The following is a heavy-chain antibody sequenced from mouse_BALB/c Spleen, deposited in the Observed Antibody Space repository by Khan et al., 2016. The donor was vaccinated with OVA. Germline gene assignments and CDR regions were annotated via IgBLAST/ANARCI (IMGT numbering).Heavy chain of an antibody. D-gene: IGHD4-1*01. CDR2: ISSGGDYT. V-gene: IGHV5-6*01. CDR1: GFTFSSYS. CDR3: ASHLTGSFAY. J-gene: IGHJ3*01. Sequence: EVELVESGGDLVKPGGSLKLSCAASGFTFSSYSMSWVRLTPDKRLEWVATISSGGDYTYYPDNVKGRFTISRDNAKNTLYLQMSSLKSEDTAMYYCASHLTGSFAYWGQGTLVTVSA.